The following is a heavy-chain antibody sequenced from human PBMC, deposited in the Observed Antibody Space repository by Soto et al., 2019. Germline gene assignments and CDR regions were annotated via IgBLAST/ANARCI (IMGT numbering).Heavy chain of an antibody. V-gene: IGHV1-69*13. CDR3: ATLSEYEMATIYLYYYYDMDV. CDR2: IIPIFGTA. Sequence: GASVKVSCKASGGTFSSYAISWVRQAPGQGLEWMGGIIPIFGTANYAQKFQGRVTITADESTSTAYMELSSLRSEDTAVYYCATLSEYEMATIYLYYYYDMDVWGKGTTVPVSS. J-gene: IGHJ6*04. CDR1: GGTFSSYA. D-gene: IGHD5-12*01.